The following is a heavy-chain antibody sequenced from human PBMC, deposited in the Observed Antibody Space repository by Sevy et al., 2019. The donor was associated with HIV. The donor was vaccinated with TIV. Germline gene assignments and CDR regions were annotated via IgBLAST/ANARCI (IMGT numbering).Heavy chain of an antibody. Sequence: GGSLRLSCAASGFTFSSYWMHWVRQTRGKGLVWVSRINSDGSSTSYADSVKGRFTISRDNAKNTLYLQMNSLRAEDTAVYYCARDVRIAVAGTHYYGMDVWGQGTTVTVSS. D-gene: IGHD6-19*01. CDR1: GFTFSSYW. J-gene: IGHJ6*02. CDR2: INSDGSST. CDR3: ARDVRIAVAGTHYYGMDV. V-gene: IGHV3-74*01.